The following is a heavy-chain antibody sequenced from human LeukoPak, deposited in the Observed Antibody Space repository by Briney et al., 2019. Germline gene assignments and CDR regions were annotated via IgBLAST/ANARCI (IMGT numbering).Heavy chain of an antibody. CDR2: ISGSGGST. Sequence: GGSLRLSCAASGFTFSSYAVSWVRQAPGKGLEWVSAISGSGGSTYYADSVKGRFTISRDNSKNTLYLQMNSLRAEDTAVYYCAKDRGEWELLYFDYWGQGTLVTVSS. D-gene: IGHD1-26*01. CDR1: GFTFSSYA. J-gene: IGHJ4*02. V-gene: IGHV3-23*01. CDR3: AKDRGEWELLYFDY.